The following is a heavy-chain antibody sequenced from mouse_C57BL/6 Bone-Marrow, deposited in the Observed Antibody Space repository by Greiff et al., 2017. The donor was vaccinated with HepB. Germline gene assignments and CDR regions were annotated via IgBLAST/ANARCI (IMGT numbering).Heavy chain of an antibody. J-gene: IGHJ1*03. CDR3: ARGPYGSSHWYFDV. Sequence: DVHLVESGGGLVKPGGSLKLSCAASGFTFSDYGMHWVRQAPEKGLEWVAYISSGSSTIYYADTVKGRFTISRDNAKNTLFLQMTSLRSEDTAMYYCARGPYGSSHWYFDVWGTGTTVTVSS. V-gene: IGHV5-17*01. CDR1: GFTFSDYG. CDR2: ISSGSSTI. D-gene: IGHD1-1*01.